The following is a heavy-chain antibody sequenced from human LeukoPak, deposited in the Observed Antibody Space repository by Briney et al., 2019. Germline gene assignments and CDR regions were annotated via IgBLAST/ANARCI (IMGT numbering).Heavy chain of an antibody. Sequence: GGSLRLSCAASGFTFSSYSMNWVRQAPGKGLEWVSSISSSSSYIYYADSVKGRFTISRDNAENSLYLQMNSLRAEDTAVYYCARELLGYCSSTSCPSDYWGQGTLVTVSS. V-gene: IGHV3-21*01. CDR1: GFTFSSYS. CDR2: ISSSSSYI. CDR3: ARELLGYCSSTSCPSDY. D-gene: IGHD2-2*01. J-gene: IGHJ4*02.